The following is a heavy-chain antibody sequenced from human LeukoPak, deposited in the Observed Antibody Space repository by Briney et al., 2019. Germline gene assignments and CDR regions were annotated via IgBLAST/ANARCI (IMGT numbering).Heavy chain of an antibody. V-gene: IGHV3-48*03. CDR2: ISSSGSTI. Sequence: GGSLRLSCAASGFTFSSYEMHWVRQAPGKGLEWVSYISSSGSTIYYADSVKGRFTISRDNAKNSLYLQMNSLRAEDTAVYYCARDWGNWDFDYWGQGTLVIVSS. J-gene: IGHJ4*02. CDR1: GFTFSSYE. CDR3: ARDWGNWDFDY. D-gene: IGHD1-1*01.